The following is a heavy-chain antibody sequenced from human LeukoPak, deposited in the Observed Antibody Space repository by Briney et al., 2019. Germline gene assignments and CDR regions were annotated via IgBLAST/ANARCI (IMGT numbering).Heavy chain of an antibody. Sequence: PGGSLRLSCAASGFTFSSYEMNWVRQAPGKGLEWVSYISGSGSTIYYADSVKGRFTISRDNAKNSLYLQMNSLRAEDTAVYYCVPTTLALFDYWGQGTLVTVSS. CDR2: ISGSGSTI. CDR3: VPTTLALFDY. D-gene: IGHD2/OR15-2a*01. J-gene: IGHJ4*02. V-gene: IGHV3-48*03. CDR1: GFTFSSYE.